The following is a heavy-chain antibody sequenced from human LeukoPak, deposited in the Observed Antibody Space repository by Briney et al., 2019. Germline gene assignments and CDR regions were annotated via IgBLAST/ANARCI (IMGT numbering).Heavy chain of an antibody. CDR2: ISAYNGNT. CDR3: ARDSYYDSSGYYYFDY. Sequence: GASVKVSCKAYGYTLTNYYIHWVRQAPGQGLEWMGWISAYNGNTNYAQKLQGRVTMTTDTSTSTAYMELRSLRSDDTAVYYCARDSYYDSSGYYYFDYWGQGTLVTVSS. V-gene: IGHV1-18*04. D-gene: IGHD3-22*01. J-gene: IGHJ4*02. CDR1: GYTLTNYY.